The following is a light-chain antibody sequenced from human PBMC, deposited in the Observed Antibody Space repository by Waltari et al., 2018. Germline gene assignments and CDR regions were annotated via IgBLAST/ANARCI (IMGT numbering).Light chain of an antibody. V-gene: IGKV1-33*01. Sequence: DIQMTQSPSSLSASVGDSVTITCQASQDISNYLNWYQQKPGKAPKLLIYDASHLETGVPSRFSGSGSGTDFTFTISSLQPEDIATYYCQQYDNLPLTFGGGTKVEIK. J-gene: IGKJ4*01. CDR1: QDISNY. CDR3: QQYDNLPLT. CDR2: DAS.